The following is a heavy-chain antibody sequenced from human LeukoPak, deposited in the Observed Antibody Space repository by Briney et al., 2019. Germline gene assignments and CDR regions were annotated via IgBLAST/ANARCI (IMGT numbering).Heavy chain of an antibody. Sequence: RASVKVSCKASGYTFTSYDINWVRQATGQGLEWMGWMNPNSGNTGYAQKFQGRVTITRNTSISTAYMELSSLRSEDTAVYYCAKDSGFAIAAVPIDYWGQGTLVTVSS. CDR1: GYTFTSYD. V-gene: IGHV1-8*03. J-gene: IGHJ4*02. CDR2: MNPNSGNT. D-gene: IGHD6-13*01. CDR3: AKDSGFAIAAVPIDY.